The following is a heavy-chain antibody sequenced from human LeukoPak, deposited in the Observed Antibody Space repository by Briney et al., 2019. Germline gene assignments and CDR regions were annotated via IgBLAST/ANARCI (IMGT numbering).Heavy chain of an antibody. V-gene: IGHV3-9*01. Sequence: AGGSLRLSCAGSGFIFNNYAMHWVRQPPGKGLEWVSGISWNSGSIDYADSVKGRFTISRDNAKNSLYLQMNSLRAEDTGVYYCAKDHYWSIDYWGRGTLVTVSS. CDR1: GFIFNNYA. J-gene: IGHJ4*02. CDR2: ISWNSGSI. CDR3: AKDHYWSIDY. D-gene: IGHD3-3*01.